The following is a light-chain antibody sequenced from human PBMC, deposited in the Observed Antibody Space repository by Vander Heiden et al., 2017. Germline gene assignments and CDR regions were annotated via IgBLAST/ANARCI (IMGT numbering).Light chain of an antibody. CDR3: QAWDSSTVV. CDR1: KLGDKY. J-gene: IGLJ2*01. V-gene: IGLV3-1*01. CDR2: QDS. Sequence: SYELTQPLAGSVSPGQTASITCSGDKLGDKYACWYQQKPGQSPVLVIYQDSKRPSGIPERFSGSNSGNTATLTISGTQAMDEADYYCQAWDSSTVVFGGGTKLTVL.